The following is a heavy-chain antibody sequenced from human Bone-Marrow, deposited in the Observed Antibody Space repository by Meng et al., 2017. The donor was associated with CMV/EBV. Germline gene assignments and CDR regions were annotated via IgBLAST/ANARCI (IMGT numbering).Heavy chain of an antibody. V-gene: IGHV3-23*01. Sequence: GGSLRLSCAASGFTFSSYAMSWVRQAPGKGLEWVSAISGSGGSTYYADSVKGRFTISRDNSKNTLYLQMNSLRAEDTAVYYCARDRRVRGVHDAFAIWGQGQRVTCSS. J-gene: IGHJ3*02. D-gene: IGHD3-10*01. CDR3: ARDRRVRGVHDAFAI. CDR1: GFTFSSYA. CDR2: ISGSGGST.